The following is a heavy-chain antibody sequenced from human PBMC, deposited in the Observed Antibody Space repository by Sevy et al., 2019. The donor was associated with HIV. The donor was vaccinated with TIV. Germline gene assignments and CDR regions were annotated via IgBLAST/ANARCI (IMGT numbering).Heavy chain of an antibody. CDR1: GFTFSSYG. D-gene: IGHD3-9*01. CDR3: AKALNSYYYYGMDV. Sequence: GGSLRLSCAASGFTFSSYGMHWVRQAPGKGLEWVAVISYDGSNKYYADSVKGRFTISRDNSKNTRYLQMNSLRAEDTAVYYCAKALNSYYYYGMDVWGQGTTVTVSS. CDR2: ISYDGSNK. J-gene: IGHJ6*02. V-gene: IGHV3-30*18.